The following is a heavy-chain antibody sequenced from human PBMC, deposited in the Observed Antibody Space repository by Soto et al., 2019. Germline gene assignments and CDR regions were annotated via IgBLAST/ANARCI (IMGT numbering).Heavy chain of an antibody. CDR2: ITSSGSDM. V-gene: IGHV3-21*02. D-gene: IGHD1-1*01. CDR1: GLPFSSHT. Sequence: EVQLVESGGGLVKPGGSLRLSCAASGLPFSSHTMNWVRQAPGMGLEWVSSITSSGSDMYYADSVKGRFTISRDNAKNSLYLQMNSLRAEDTAVDYCAIQAGLDVWGQGTTVTVSS. CDR3: AIQAGLDV. J-gene: IGHJ6*02.